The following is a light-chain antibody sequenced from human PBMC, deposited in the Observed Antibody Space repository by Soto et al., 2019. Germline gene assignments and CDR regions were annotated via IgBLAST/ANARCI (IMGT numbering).Light chain of an antibody. CDR3: QQYVSSPPWT. J-gene: IGKJ1*01. CDR2: GAS. V-gene: IGKV3-20*01. Sequence: EIVLTQSPGTLSLSPGERATLSCRASQSVSSNYLAWYQQKPGQAPRLLIYGASRRATGIPDRFSGSGSGTDFTLTISRLEPEDFAVYYCQQYVSSPPWTFGQGTKVEIK. CDR1: QSVSSNY.